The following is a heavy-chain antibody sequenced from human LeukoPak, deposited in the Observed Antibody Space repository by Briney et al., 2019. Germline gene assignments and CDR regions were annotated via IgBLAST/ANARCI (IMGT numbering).Heavy chain of an antibody. Sequence: GGSLRLSCAASGFTFSDYYMSWIRQAPGKGLEWVSYISSSGSTIYYADSVKGRFTISRDNSKNTLFLQMNSLRAEDTAVFYCARAGGVIKPLDYWGQGTLVTVSS. D-gene: IGHD2/OR15-2a*01. CDR3: ARAGGVIKPLDY. CDR1: GFTFSDYY. CDR2: ISSSGSTI. V-gene: IGHV3-11*04. J-gene: IGHJ4*02.